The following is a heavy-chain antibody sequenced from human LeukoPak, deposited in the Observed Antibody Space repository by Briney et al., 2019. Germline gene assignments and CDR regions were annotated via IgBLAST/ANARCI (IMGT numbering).Heavy chain of an antibody. V-gene: IGHV1-18*04. CDR2: ISAYNGNT. D-gene: IGHD2-21*01. CDR1: GYTFTHYG. J-gene: IGHJ4*02. CDR3: ARGGVVVIANNDY. Sequence: ASVKVSCKASGYTFTHYGITWVQQAPGQGLEWMGWISAYNGNTNYAQKFQGRVTVTTDTSTSTAFMELRSLRSDDTAVHYCARGGVVVIANNDYWGQGTLVTVSS.